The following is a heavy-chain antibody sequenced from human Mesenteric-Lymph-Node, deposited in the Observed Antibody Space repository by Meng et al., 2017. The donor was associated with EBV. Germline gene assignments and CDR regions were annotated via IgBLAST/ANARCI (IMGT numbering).Heavy chain of an antibody. CDR2: ISSSSSYI. V-gene: IGHV3-21*01. J-gene: IGHJ4*02. CDR1: GFTFSSHT. CDR3: ARETAGDYFDY. Sequence: EVQLVESAGGLVKPGGSLRVSCAACGFTFSSHTMNWVRQAPGKGLEWVSSISSSSSYIYYADSVRGRFTISRDNAKNSLYLQMNSLRAEDTAVYYCARETAGDYFDYWGQGTLVTVSS. D-gene: IGHD6-19*01.